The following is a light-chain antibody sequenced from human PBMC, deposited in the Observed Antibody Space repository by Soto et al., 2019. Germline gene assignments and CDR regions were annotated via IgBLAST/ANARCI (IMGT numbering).Light chain of an antibody. CDR3: ATWDDSRKGV. CDR1: SSDVGGYDY. Sequence: QSALTQPPSASGSPGQSVTISCSGTSSDVGGYDYVSWYQQYPGKTPKLMIFEVTKRPSGVPDRFSGSKSGNTASLTVSGLQAEDEATYYCATWDDSRKGVFGTGTKLTVL. V-gene: IGLV2-8*01. CDR2: EVT. J-gene: IGLJ1*01.